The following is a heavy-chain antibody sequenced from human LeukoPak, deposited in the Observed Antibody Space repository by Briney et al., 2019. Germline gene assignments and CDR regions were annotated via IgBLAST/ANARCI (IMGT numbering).Heavy chain of an antibody. D-gene: IGHD3-10*01. Sequence: PSETLSLTCAVYGGSFSGYYWSWIHQPPGKGLEWIGEINHSGSTNYNPSLKSRVTISVDTSKNQFSLKLSSVTAADTAVYYCARGRGSSWGQGTLVTVSS. CDR2: INHSGST. V-gene: IGHV4-34*01. CDR3: ARGRGSS. CDR1: GGSFSGYY. J-gene: IGHJ5*02.